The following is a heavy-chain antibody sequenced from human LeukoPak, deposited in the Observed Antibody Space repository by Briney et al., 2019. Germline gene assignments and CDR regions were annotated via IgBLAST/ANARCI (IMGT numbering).Heavy chain of an antibody. CDR2: IYSSGST. D-gene: IGHD3-10*01. CDR3: ARSDGYGLVGI. Sequence: SETLSLTCNVSGGSISSGSNYWGWLRQPPGKTLEWIGSIYSSGSTYYNPSLKSRVIILIDTSKNHFSLTLSSVTAADTAVYYCARSDGYGLVGIWGQGTMVTVAS. V-gene: IGHV4-39*07. J-gene: IGHJ3*02. CDR1: GGSISSGSNY.